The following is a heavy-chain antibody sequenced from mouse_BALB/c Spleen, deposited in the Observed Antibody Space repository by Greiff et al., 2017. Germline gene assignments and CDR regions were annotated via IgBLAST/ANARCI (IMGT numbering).Heavy chain of an antibody. D-gene: IGHD2-13*01. CDR1: GYTFTSYW. CDR2: INPSNGRT. V-gene: IGHV1S81*02. CDR3: ARGVTMIPWFAY. Sequence: QVQLQQSGAELVKPGASVKLSCKASGYTFTSYWMHWVKQRPGQGLEWIGEINPSNGRTNYNEKFKSKATLTVDKSSSTAYMQLSSLASEDSAFYYCARGVTMIPWFAYWGQGTLVTVSA. J-gene: IGHJ3*01.